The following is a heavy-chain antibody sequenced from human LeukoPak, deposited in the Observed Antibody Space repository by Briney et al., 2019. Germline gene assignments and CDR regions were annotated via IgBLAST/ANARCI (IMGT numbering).Heavy chain of an antibody. V-gene: IGHV3-49*04. CDR2: IRRRAYGGVA. CDR1: GFAFDDFA. CDR3: SRNGLVDFDY. Sequence: PGGSLRLSCTTSGFAFDDFAMSWVRQPAGKGLEWVGFIRRRAYGGVAEYAASVKGRFIISRDDSKGIAYLQMNSLKTEDTAVYYCSRNGLVDFDYWGQGSRVIVSP. J-gene: IGHJ4*02.